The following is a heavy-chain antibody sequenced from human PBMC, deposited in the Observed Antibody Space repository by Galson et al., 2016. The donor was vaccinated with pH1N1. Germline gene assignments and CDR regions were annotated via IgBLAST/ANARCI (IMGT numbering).Heavy chain of an antibody. CDR3: ARADYGDYVGYFDY. Sequence: SVKVSCKASGNTFTPYQMHWVRQAPGPGREWMGIINPSGGRTRYAQKFQGRVTMTRETSTSPVYMELSSLRSEDTAVYYCARADYGDYVGYFDYWGQGTLVTVSS. J-gene: IGHJ4*02. D-gene: IGHD4-17*01. CDR2: INPSGGRT. CDR1: GNTFTPYQ. V-gene: IGHV1-46*01.